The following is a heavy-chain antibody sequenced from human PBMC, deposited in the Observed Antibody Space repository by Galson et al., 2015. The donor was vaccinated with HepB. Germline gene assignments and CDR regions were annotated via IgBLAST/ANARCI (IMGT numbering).Heavy chain of an antibody. CDR2: IWYDGSNK. Sequence: SLRLSCAASGFTFSSYGMHWVRQAPGKGLEWVAVIWYDGSNKYYADSVKGRFTISRDNSKNTLYLQMNSLRAEDTAVYYCARGPRTSGRQNAFDIWGQGTMVTVSS. CDR3: ARGPRTSGRQNAFDI. V-gene: IGHV3-33*01. D-gene: IGHD5-12*01. J-gene: IGHJ3*02. CDR1: GFTFSSYG.